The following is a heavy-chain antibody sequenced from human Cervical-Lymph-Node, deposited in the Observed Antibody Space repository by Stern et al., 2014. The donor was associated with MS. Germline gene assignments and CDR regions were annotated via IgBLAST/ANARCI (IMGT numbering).Heavy chain of an antibody. V-gene: IGHV1-69*01. D-gene: IGHD4-23*01. CDR1: GGTFPSYA. Sequence: VQLVQSEAELKTPGSSVRISCKASGGTFPSYAINWVRQAPGQGPEWMGGIIPMFGTITYAQNFQGRVTISADESTGTAYMELTGLTSEDTAVFYCARDGRGNFFYFDLWGRGTLVTVSS. CDR2: IIPMFGTI. J-gene: IGHJ2*01. CDR3: ARDGRGNFFYFDL.